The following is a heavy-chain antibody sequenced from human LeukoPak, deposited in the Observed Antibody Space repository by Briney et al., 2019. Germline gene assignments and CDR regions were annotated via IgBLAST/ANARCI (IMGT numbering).Heavy chain of an antibody. V-gene: IGHV4-39*07. D-gene: IGHD3-10*01. CDR3: AKSNGYGLVDI. CDR2: IFYSGST. Sequence: SETLSLTCTVSGGSISSYYWGWIRQPPGKGLEWIGNIFYSGSTYYSPSLKSRVTISLDTSRNQFSLKLNSVTAADTAVYYCAKSNGYGLVDIWGQGTLVTVSS. J-gene: IGHJ4*02. CDR1: GGSISSYY.